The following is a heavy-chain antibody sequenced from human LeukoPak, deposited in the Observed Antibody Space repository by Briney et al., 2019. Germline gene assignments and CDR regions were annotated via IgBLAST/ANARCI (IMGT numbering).Heavy chain of an antibody. CDR1: GGSFSGYY. CDR3: ARGVMRGYYGSGSYFGY. Sequence: SETLSLTCAVYGGSFSGYYWSWIRQPPGKGLEWIGEINHSGSTNYNPSLKSRVTISVDTSKNQFSLKLSSVTAADTAVYYCARGVMRGYYGSGSYFGYWGQGTLVTASS. J-gene: IGHJ4*02. V-gene: IGHV4-34*01. CDR2: INHSGST. D-gene: IGHD3-10*01.